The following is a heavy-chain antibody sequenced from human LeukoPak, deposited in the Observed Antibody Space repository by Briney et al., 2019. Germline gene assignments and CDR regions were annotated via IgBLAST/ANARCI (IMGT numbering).Heavy chain of an antibody. D-gene: IGHD3-10*01. J-gene: IGHJ4*02. Sequence: GRSLRLSCAASGFTFSSYAMHWVRQAPGKGLEWVAVISYDGSNKYYADSVKGRFTISRDNSKNTLYLQMNSLRAEDTAVYYCARDPRTMVRGDRGYFDYWGQGTLVTVSS. CDR1: GFTFSSYA. CDR3: ARDPRTMVRGDRGYFDY. V-gene: IGHV3-30-3*01. CDR2: ISYDGSNK.